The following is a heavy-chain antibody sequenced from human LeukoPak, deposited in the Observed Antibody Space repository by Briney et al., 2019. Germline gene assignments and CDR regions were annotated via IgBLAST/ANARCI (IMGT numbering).Heavy chain of an antibody. D-gene: IGHD2-21*02. Sequence: SETLSLTCTVSGGSISSSSYYWGWIRQPPGKGLEWIGSIYYSGSTYYNPSLKSRVTISVDTSKNQVSLKLSSVTAADTAVYYCARLKSTAMWRDWFDPWGQGALVTVSS. CDR2: IYYSGST. V-gene: IGHV4-39*07. CDR3: ARLKSTAMWRDWFDP. J-gene: IGHJ5*02. CDR1: GGSISSSSYY.